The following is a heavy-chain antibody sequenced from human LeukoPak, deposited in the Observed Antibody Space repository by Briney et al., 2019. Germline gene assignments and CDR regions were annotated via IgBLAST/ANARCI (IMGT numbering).Heavy chain of an antibody. Sequence: GGSLRLSCAASGFTFSYYSMNGVGKPPGKGLGGVSSISISSSYIYYADSVKGRFTVSRDNSKNTLYLQMNSLRAEDTAVYYCARMRSCGGDCYSGGFDYWGQGTLVTVSS. CDR3: ARMRSCGGDCYSGGFDY. CDR1: GFTFSYYS. V-gene: IGHV3-21*01. CDR2: ISISSSYI. J-gene: IGHJ4*02. D-gene: IGHD2-21*02.